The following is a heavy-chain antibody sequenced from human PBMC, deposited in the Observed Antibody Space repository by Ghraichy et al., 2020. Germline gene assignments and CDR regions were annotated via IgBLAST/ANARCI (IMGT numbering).Heavy chain of an antibody. J-gene: IGHJ6*02. CDR2: IYYSGST. CDR1: GGSISSGGYY. Sequence: LSLTCTVSGGSISSGGYYWSWIRQHPGKGLEWIGYIYYSGSTYYNPSLQSRVTISVDTSKNQFSLKLSSVTAADTAVYYCARDPWGVVVPAAPGALYYYGMDVWGQGTTVTVSS. CDR3: ARDPWGVVVPAAPGALYYYGMDV. D-gene: IGHD2-2*01. V-gene: IGHV4-31*03.